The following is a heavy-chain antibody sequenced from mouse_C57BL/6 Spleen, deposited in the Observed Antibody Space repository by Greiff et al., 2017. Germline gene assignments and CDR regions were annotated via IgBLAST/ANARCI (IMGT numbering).Heavy chain of an antibody. CDR3: AHITSGDY. CDR2: IYPSDSET. V-gene: IGHV1-61*01. Sequence: QVQLKQPGAELVRPGSSVKLSCKASGYTFTSYWMDWVKQRPGQGLEWIGNIYPSDSETHYNQKFKDKATLTVDKSSSTAYMQLSSLTSEDSAVYYCAHITSGDYWGQGTSVTVSS. CDR1: GYTFTSYW. J-gene: IGHJ4*01. D-gene: IGHD1-1*01.